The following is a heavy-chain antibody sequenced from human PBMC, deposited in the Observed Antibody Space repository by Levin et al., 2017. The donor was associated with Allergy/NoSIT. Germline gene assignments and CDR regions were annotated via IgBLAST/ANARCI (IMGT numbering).Heavy chain of an antibody. CDR1: GFTFSSYA. D-gene: IGHD3-3*01. Sequence: QRGESLKISCAASGFTFSSYAMSWVRQAPGKGLEWVSAISGSGGSTYYADSVKGRFTVSRDNSKNTLYLQMNSLRAEDTAVYYWAKLDWSGDHYYYYMDVWGKGTTVTVSS. CDR3: AKLDWSGDHYYYYMDV. J-gene: IGHJ6*03. CDR2: ISGSGGST. V-gene: IGHV3-23*01.